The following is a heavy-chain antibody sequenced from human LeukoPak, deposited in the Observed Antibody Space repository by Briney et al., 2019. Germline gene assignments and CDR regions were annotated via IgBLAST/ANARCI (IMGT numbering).Heavy chain of an antibody. CDR3: ARDPHYYDSSGPGGFDP. CDR1: GYTFTGYY. J-gene: IGHJ5*02. CDR2: INPNSGGT. V-gene: IGHV1-2*02. D-gene: IGHD3-22*01. Sequence: ASVKVSCKASGYTFTGYYMHWVRQAPGQGLEWMGWINPNSGGTNYAQRFQGRVTMTRDTSISTAYMELSRLRSDDTAVYYCARDPHYYDSSGPGGFDPWGQGTLVTVSS.